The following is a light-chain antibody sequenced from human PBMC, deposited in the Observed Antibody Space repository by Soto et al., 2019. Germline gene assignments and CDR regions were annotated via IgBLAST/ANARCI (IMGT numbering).Light chain of an antibody. Sequence: QSALTHPASVSGSPGQSITISCTGTSSDVGGYNYVSWYQQHPGKAPKLMIYDVSNRPSGVSNRFSGSKSGNTASLTISGLQAEDEADYYCISYTSSSTLLFGTGTKVTVL. V-gene: IGLV2-14*01. CDR1: SSDVGGYNY. J-gene: IGLJ1*01. CDR3: ISYTSSSTLL. CDR2: DVS.